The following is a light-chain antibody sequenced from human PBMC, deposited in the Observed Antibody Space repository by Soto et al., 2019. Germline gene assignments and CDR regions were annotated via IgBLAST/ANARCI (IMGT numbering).Light chain of an antibody. CDR1: QGISKS. V-gene: IGKV1-17*03. Sequence: DIQMTQSPSAMSASVGDRVTITCRASQGISKSLAWFQQSPGKVPKRLIYAASTLQSGVPSRFSGSGSGTDFPLTITSLQPEDFATYYCLQHTNYPYTFGQGTKLEIK. J-gene: IGKJ2*01. CDR3: LQHTNYPYT. CDR2: AAS.